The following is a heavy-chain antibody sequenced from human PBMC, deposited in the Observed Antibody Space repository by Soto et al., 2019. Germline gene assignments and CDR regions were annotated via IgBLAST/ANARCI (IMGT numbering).Heavy chain of an antibody. J-gene: IGHJ5*01. V-gene: IGHV1-8*01. CDR2: MSPKTANT. Sequence: QVQLVQSGAEVKKPGASVKVSCKASGYTFTSYDINSVRQTAGQGLEWMGWMSPKTANTGYAQKFQDRVTMTRSTSISTAYMELSSLTSEDTAVYYCTGGPPNWGFDSWGQGTPVTVSS. D-gene: IGHD7-27*01. CDR1: GYTFTSYD. CDR3: TGGPPNWGFDS.